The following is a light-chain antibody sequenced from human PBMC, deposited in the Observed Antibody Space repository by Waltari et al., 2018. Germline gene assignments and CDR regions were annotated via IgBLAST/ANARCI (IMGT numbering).Light chain of an antibody. CDR1: KLGDKY. CDR3: QAWDSNSCYV. CDR2: PDS. Sequence: SYELTQPPSVSVSPGQTASITCSGHKLGDKYTCWYQQKPGQSPVLVIYPDSKRPSGIPERFSGSRSGNTATLTNGGTQAMDEADYCCQAWDSNSCYVFGTGTKVTVL. J-gene: IGLJ1*01. V-gene: IGLV3-1*01.